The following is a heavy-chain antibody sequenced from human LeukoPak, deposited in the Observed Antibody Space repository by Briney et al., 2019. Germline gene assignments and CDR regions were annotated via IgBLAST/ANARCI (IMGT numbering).Heavy chain of an antibody. J-gene: IGHJ6*02. Sequence: SVKVSCKASGGTFSSYAISWVRQAPGQGLEWMGGIIPIFGTANYAQKFQGRVTITADESTSTAYMELSSLRSEDTAVYYCARYDSSGPIGYYYGMDVWGQGTTVTVSS. CDR2: IIPIFGTA. CDR3: ARYDSSGPIGYYYGMDV. D-gene: IGHD3-22*01. CDR1: GGTFSSYA. V-gene: IGHV1-69*13.